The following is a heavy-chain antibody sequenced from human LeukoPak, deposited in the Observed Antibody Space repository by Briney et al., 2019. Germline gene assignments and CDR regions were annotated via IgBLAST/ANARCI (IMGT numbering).Heavy chain of an antibody. CDR2: FHFGGST. Sequence: PSETLSLTCTVSGGSIGSSDYYWGWVRQPPGKGLEWIATFHFGGSTYYNPSLRSRVTILVDTSKNQVSLKLTSMTAADTAEYYCARVGATVVTSFDSWGQGTLVTVSS. CDR1: GGSIGSSDYY. D-gene: IGHD4-23*01. V-gene: IGHV4-39*07. J-gene: IGHJ4*02. CDR3: ARVGATVVTSFDS.